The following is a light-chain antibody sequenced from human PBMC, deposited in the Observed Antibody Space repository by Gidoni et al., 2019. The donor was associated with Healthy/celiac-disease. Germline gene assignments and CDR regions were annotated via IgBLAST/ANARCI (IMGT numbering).Light chain of an antibody. CDR2: GAS. J-gene: IGKJ4*01. Sequence: VLTQSPGTLSLSPGESATLSCRASQSVSSSYLAWYQQKPGQAPRLLIYGASSRATGIPDRFSGSGSGTDFTRTISRLEPEDFAVYYCQQYGSSPPELTFGGGTKVEIK. CDR3: QQYGSSPPELT. V-gene: IGKV3-20*01. CDR1: QSVSSSY.